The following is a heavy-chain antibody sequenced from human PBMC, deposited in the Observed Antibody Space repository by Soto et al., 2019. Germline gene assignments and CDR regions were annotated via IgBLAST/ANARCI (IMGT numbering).Heavy chain of an antibody. Sequence: PSETLSLTCTVSGASISYGGFSWSWIRQSPGKGLEWIGYISHLESTYFHPSFKSRLTMSIDRTRNQFSLKLSSVTAADMAVYYCARGGGYASFDYWGQGVLVTVSS. CDR2: ISHLEST. CDR3: ARGGGYASFDY. D-gene: IGHD5-12*01. CDR1: GASISYGGFS. V-gene: IGHV4-30-2*06. J-gene: IGHJ4*02.